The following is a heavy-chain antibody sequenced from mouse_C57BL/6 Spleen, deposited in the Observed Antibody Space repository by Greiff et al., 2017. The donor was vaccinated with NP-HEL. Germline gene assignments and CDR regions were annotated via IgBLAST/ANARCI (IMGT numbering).Heavy chain of an antibody. V-gene: IGHV1-82*01. D-gene: IGHD1-1*01. Sequence: VQLQQSGPELVKPGASVKISCKASGYAFSSSWMNWVKQRPGKGLEWIGRIYPGDGDTNYNGKFKGKATLTADKSSSTAYMQLSSLTSEDSAVYFCARGFTTGVGYWGQGTTLTVSS. CDR2: IYPGDGDT. J-gene: IGHJ2*01. CDR1: GYAFSSSW. CDR3: ARGFTTGVGY.